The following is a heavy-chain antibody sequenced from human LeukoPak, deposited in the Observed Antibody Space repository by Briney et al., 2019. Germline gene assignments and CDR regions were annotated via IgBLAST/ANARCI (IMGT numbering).Heavy chain of an antibody. D-gene: IGHD3-10*01. CDR1: GGSFSGYY. V-gene: IGHV4-34*01. J-gene: IGHJ4*02. CDR2: INHSGST. Sequence: SETLSLTCAVYGGSFSGYYWSWLRQPPGKGLEGIGEINHSGSTNYNPSLTSRVTISVDTSKNQFSLKLSSVTAADTAVYYCARVGRITMVRGVLYYFDYWGQGTLVTVSS. CDR3: ARVGRITMVRGVLYYFDY.